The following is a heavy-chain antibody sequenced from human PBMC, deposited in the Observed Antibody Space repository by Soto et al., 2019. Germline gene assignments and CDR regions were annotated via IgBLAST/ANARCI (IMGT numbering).Heavy chain of an antibody. Sequence: GGSLRLSCAASGFTFSSYGMHWVRQAPGKGLEWVAVISYDGSNKYYADSVKGRFTISRDNSKNTLYLQMNSLRAEDTAVYYCAKDRSFWTTVTYYYYYYGMDVWGQGTTVTVSS. CDR3: AKDRSFWTTVTYYYYYYGMDV. D-gene: IGHD4-17*01. CDR1: GFTFSSYG. V-gene: IGHV3-30*18. CDR2: ISYDGSNK. J-gene: IGHJ6*02.